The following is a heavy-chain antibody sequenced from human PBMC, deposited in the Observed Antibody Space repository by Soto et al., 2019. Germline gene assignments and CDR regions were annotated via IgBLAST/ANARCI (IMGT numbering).Heavy chain of an antibody. CDR3: AYSTGWYRHDV. Sequence: QVQLQESGPGLVKPSGTLSLTCAVSGDSISNSRWWTWVRQPPGKGLEWVGDIFHSGDTNYNPSLKSRVFISVDKTQNQFSLQVSSVTAADTAVYYCAYSTGWYRHDVWGQGTLVTVSS. CDR2: IFHSGDT. V-gene: IGHV4-4*02. CDR1: GDSISNSRW. D-gene: IGHD6-19*01. J-gene: IGHJ3*01.